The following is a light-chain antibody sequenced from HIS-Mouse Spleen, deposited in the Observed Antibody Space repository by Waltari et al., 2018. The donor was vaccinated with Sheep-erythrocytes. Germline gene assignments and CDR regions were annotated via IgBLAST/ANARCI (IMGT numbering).Light chain of an antibody. V-gene: IGLV2-23*01. Sequence: QSALTQPASVSGSPGQSITISCTGTSRDVGSYNLVSWYQKHPGKAPKLMIYEGSKRPSGVSNRFYGSKSGNTASLTISGLQAEDEADYYCCSYAGSSTPWVFGGGTKLTVL. J-gene: IGLJ3*02. CDR1: SRDVGSYNL. CDR3: CSYAGSSTPWV. CDR2: EGS.